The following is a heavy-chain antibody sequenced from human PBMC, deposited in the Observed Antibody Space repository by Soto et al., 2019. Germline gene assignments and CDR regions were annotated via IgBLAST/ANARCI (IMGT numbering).Heavy chain of an antibody. CDR3: ARDLDSSGWYGIDY. J-gene: IGHJ4*02. V-gene: IGHV3-30*03. CDR2: ITNGRSNK. D-gene: IGHD6-19*01. CDR1: GFTFSSYG. Sequence: LRLSCAASGFTFSSYGMHWVRQAPGKGLEWVADITNGRSNKYYADSVKGRFTISRDNAKNTLYLQMNSLRDEDTAVYYCARDLDSSGWYGIDYWGQGTLVTVSS.